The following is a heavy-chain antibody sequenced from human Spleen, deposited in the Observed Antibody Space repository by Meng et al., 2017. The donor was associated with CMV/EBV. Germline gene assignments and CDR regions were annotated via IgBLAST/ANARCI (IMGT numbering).Heavy chain of an antibody. V-gene: IGHV4-31*02. J-gene: IGHJ5*02. CDR1: GGSIRLGGYS. Sequence: VSGGSIRLGGYSWRWIRQHPGKGLDWIGYIYYSGSTYYNPSLKSRVTISVDTSKNQFSLKLSSVTAADTAVYYCARFDTRNWFDPWGQGTLVTVSS. D-gene: IGHD3-10*01. CDR2: IYYSGST. CDR3: ARFDTRNWFDP.